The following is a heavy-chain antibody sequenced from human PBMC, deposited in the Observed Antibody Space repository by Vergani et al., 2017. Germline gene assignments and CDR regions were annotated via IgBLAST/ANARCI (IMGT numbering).Heavy chain of an antibody. J-gene: IGHJ5*02. CDR2: IYYSGST. CDR3: ARDGYIAADDWFDP. V-gene: IGHV4-31*03. CDR1: GGSISSGGYY. D-gene: IGHD6-13*01. Sequence: QLQLQESGPGLVKPSQTLSLTCTVSGGSISSGGYYWSWIRQHPGKGLEWIGYIYYSGSTYYNPSLKSRVTISVDTSKNQFSLKLSSVTAADTAVYYCARDGYIAADDWFDPWGQGTLVTVSS.